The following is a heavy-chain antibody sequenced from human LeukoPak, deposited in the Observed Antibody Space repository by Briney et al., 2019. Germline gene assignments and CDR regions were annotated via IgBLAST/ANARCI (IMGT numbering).Heavy chain of an antibody. Sequence: SGTLSLTCAVSGGSISSYCWSWIRQPAGKGLEWIGRIYTSGSTNYNPSLKSRVTMSVDTSKNQFSLKLSSVTAADTAVYYCARYSGSYPHDAFDIWGQGTMVTVSS. CDR2: IYTSGST. J-gene: IGHJ3*02. V-gene: IGHV4-4*07. CDR1: GGSISSYC. D-gene: IGHD1-26*01. CDR3: ARYSGSYPHDAFDI.